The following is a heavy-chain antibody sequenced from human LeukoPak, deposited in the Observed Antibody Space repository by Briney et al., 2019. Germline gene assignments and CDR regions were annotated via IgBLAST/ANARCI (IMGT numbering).Heavy chain of an antibody. CDR1: GGSISSYY. V-gene: IGHV4-59*01. D-gene: IGHD4-17*01. J-gene: IGHJ4*02. CDR2: IYYSGST. Sequence: PSETLSLTCTVSGGSISSYYWSWIRQPPGKGLEWIGYIYYSGSTNYNPSLKSRVTTSVDTSKNQFSLKLSSVTAADTAVYYCARGQGRTTFFDYWGQGTLVTVSS. CDR3: ARGQGRTTFFDY.